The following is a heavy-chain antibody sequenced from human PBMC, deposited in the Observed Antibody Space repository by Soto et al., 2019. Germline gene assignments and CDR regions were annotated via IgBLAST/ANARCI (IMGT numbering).Heavy chain of an antibody. Sequence: PGGSLRLSCAASGFTFSSYAMSWVRQAPGKGLEWVSAISGSGGSTYYADSVKGRFTISRDNSKNTLYLQMNSLRAEDTALYYCAKNPYDFWSGYYRGGLNYYYYMDVWGKGTTVTVSS. CDR1: GFTFSSYA. CDR3: AKNPYDFWSGYYRGGLNYYYYMDV. CDR2: ISGSGGST. J-gene: IGHJ6*03. D-gene: IGHD3-3*01. V-gene: IGHV3-23*01.